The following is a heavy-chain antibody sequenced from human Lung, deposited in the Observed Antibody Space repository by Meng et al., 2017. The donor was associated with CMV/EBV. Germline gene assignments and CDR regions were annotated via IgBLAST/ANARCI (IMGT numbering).Heavy chain of an antibody. V-gene: IGHV1-2*02. CDR1: GYSLTGYF. CDR2: VNPNGGVT. CDR3: ARAGFGGLSGVDV. J-gene: IGHJ6*02. D-gene: IGHD3-10*01. Sequence: VSRLASGYSLTGYFIHWLRQAPGHGLEWVGWVNPNGGVTYYAQNFLGRVTMTRDSYISTDYMELSGLRSNDTARDYCARAGFGGLSGVDVWGQGTTVTVSS.